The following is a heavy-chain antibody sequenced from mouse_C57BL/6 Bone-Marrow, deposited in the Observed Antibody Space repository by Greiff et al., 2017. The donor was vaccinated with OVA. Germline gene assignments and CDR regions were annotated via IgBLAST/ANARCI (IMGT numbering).Heavy chain of an antibody. CDR3: AREDSYYDYYAKDY. D-gene: IGHD2-12*01. CDR1: GYTFTSYG. Sequence: VQLQQSGAELARPGASVKLSCKASGYTFTSYGISWVKQRTGQGLEWIGEIYPRSGNTYYNEKFKGKATLTADKSSSTAYMELRSLTSEDSAVYFCAREDSYYDYYAKDYWGQGTSVTVSS. V-gene: IGHV1-81*01. CDR2: IYPRSGNT. J-gene: IGHJ4*01.